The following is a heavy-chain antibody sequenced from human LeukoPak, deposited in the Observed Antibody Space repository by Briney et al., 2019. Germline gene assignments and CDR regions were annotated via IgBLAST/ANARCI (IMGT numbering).Heavy chain of an antibody. CDR3: ARVRGRYYYGSGSSSSDV. CDR1: GGSFSGYY. CDR2: INHSGST. J-gene: IGHJ6*04. V-gene: IGHV4-34*01. Sequence: SGTLSLTCAVYGGSFSGYYRSWIRQPPGKGLEWIGEINHSGSTNYNPSLKSRVTISVDTSKNQFSLKLSSVTAADTAVYYCARVRGRYYYGSGSSSSDVWGKGTTVTVSS. D-gene: IGHD3-10*01.